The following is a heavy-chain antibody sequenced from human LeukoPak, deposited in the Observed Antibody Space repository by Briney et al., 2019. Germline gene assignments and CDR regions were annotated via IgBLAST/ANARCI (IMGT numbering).Heavy chain of an antibody. V-gene: IGHV1-8*01. J-gene: IGHJ5*02. CDR2: MNPNNNNT. CDR3: VRGPSPHYGSGSSWFDP. CDR1: GYTFSSYN. D-gene: IGHD3-10*01. Sequence: GAPVGVSCKASGYTFSSYNINWVRQATGQRLEWMGWMNPNNNNTGSAQKFQVRSTITRNILISPAYLELSRLRSEDLSMYYCVRGPSPHYGSGSSWFDPWGQGTLVSV.